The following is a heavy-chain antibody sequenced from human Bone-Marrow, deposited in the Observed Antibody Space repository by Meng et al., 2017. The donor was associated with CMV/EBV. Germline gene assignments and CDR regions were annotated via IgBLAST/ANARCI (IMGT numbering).Heavy chain of an antibody. CDR2: IKQDGSEK. Sequence: GESLKISCAASGFTFSSYWMSWVRQAPGKGLEWVANIKQDGSEKYYVDSVKGRFTISRDNAKNSLYLQMNSLRAEDTAVYYCARTSTNYYYYGMDVWGQGTTVTVSS. J-gene: IGHJ6*02. CDR3: ARTSTNYYYYGMDV. D-gene: IGHD4-11*01. V-gene: IGHV3-7*03. CDR1: GFTFSSYW.